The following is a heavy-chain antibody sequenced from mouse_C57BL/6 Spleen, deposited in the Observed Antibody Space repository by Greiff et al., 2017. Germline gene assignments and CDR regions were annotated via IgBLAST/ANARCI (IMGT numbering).Heavy chain of an antibody. J-gene: IGHJ4*01. CDR2: IHPNSGST. CDR3: ATYYGSSPFYAMDY. V-gene: IGHV1-64*01. CDR1: GYTFTSYW. D-gene: IGHD1-1*01. Sequence: VHLKQPGAELVKPGASVKLSCKASGYTFTSYWMHWVKQRPGQGLEWIGMIHPNSGSTNYNEKFKSKATLTVDKSSSTAYMQLSSLTSEDSAVYYCATYYGSSPFYAMDYWGQGTSVTVSS.